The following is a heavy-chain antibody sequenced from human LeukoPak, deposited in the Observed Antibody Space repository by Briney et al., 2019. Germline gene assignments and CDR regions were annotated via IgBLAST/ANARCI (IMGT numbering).Heavy chain of an antibody. D-gene: IGHD6-13*01. V-gene: IGHV3-21*01. CDR2: ISSSSSYI. J-gene: IGHJ3*02. Sequence: GGSLRLSCAASGFTFSSYSMNWVRQAPGKGLEWVSSISSSSSYIYYADSVKGQFTISRDNAKNSLYLQMNSLRAEDTAVYYCAREVVVAAAGTNAFDIWGQGTMVTVSS. CDR1: GFTFSSYS. CDR3: AREVVVAAAGTNAFDI.